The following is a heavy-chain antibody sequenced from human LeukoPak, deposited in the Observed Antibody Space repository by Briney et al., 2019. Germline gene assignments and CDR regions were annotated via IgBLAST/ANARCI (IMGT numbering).Heavy chain of an antibody. J-gene: IGHJ5*02. D-gene: IGHD4-23*01. CDR3: ARGRKKVVTSPDWFDP. V-gene: IGHV1-18*01. CDR2: ISAYNGNT. CDR1: GYTFTSYG. Sequence: GASVKVSCKASGYTFTSYGISWVRQAPGQGLEWMGWISAYNGNTNYAQKFQGRVTITADESTSTAYMELSSLRSEDTAVYYCARGRKKVVTSPDWFDPWGQGTLVTVSS.